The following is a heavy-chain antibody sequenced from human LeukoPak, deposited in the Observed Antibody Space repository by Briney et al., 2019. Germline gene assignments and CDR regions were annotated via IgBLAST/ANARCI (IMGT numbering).Heavy chain of an antibody. V-gene: IGHV3-23*01. Sequence: GGSLRLSCAASGFTFSSYAMRWVRQAPGKGLEWVSAISDSGGSTYYADSVKGRFTISRDNSKNTLYLQMNSLRAEDTAVYYCAKRASGSGTSLYYFDYWGQGTLVTVSS. CDR3: AKRASGSGTSLYYFDY. J-gene: IGHJ4*02. CDR2: ISDSGGST. CDR1: GFTFSSYA. D-gene: IGHD3-10*01.